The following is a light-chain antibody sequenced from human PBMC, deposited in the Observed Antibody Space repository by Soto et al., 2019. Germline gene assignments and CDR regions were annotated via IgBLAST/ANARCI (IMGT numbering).Light chain of an antibody. CDR3: QQSYNTLWT. Sequence: DIQMTHSPSSLSTSVGDRVTITCRASQSISSSLNWYQHKPGEAPKLLIYAASTLQSGVPSRFSGSGSGTYFTLTIRGLQPEDVATYYCQQSYNTLWTFGQGTNVQIK. CDR1: QSISSS. J-gene: IGKJ1*01. CDR2: AAS. V-gene: IGKV1-39*01.